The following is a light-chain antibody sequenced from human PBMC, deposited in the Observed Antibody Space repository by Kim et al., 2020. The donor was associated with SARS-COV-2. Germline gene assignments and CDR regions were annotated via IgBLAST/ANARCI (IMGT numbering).Light chain of an antibody. J-gene: IGLJ1*01. CDR3: TSYTRSSTYV. Sequence: QSVLTQPASVSGSPGQSITISCTGTSSDVSAYNYVSWYQQHPGKAPKLMIYDVFKRPSGVSNRFSGSKSGNTASLTISGLQTEDEADYYCTSYTRSSTYVFGTGTQVTVL. V-gene: IGLV2-14*03. CDR2: DVF. CDR1: SSDVSAYNY.